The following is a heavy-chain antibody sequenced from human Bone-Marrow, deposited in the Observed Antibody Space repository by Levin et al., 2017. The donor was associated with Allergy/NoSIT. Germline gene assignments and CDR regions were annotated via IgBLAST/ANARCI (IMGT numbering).Heavy chain of an antibody. CDR1: GLTVSSNF. CDR3: ARAVVIGGATDYSDY. V-gene: IGHV3-53*01. CDR2: IYDDGRT. Sequence: GGSLRLSCAASGLTVSSNFFIWVRQAPGEGPEWISVIYDDGRTFYSDSVRGRFTLSRDTSTNMLYLQMNSLRIEDTAVYYCARAVVIGGATDYSDYWGQGTLVTVSS. J-gene: IGHJ4*02. D-gene: IGHD2-21*01.